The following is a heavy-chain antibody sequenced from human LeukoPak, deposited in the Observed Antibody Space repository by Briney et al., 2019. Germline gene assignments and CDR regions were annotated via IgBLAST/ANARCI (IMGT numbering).Heavy chain of an antibody. CDR2: ISSSSSSI. D-gene: IGHD3-10*01. CDR3: AKDSEAVPFDY. CDR1: GFTYSSYS. V-gene: IGHV3-48*01. Sequence: GGSLRLSCAASGFTYSSYSMNWVRQAPGKGLEWVSYISSSSSSIYHADSVKGRVTISRDNSKNTLYLQMNSLRAEDTAVYYCAKDSEAVPFDYWGQGTLVTVSS. J-gene: IGHJ4*02.